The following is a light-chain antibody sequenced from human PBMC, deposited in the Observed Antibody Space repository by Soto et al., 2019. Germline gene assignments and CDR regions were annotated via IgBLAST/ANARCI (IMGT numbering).Light chain of an antibody. CDR1: QSVLYSSNNKNY. CDR2: WAS. CDR3: QKYYSTPYT. V-gene: IGKV4-1*01. Sequence: DIVMTQSPDSLAVSLGERATINCKSSQSVLYSSNNKNYLAWYQQKPGQPPKLLIYWASTRESGVPDRFSGSGSGKDFPLPISTLKAEDVAVYYCQKYYSTPYTFGQGTKLEIK. J-gene: IGKJ2*01.